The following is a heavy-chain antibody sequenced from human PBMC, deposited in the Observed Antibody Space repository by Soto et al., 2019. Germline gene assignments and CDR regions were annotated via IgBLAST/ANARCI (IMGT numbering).Heavy chain of an antibody. Sequence: SLRLSCAASGFTFSSYAMHWVRQAPGKGLEWVAVISYDGSNKYYADSVKGRFTISRDNSKNTLYLQMNSLRAEDTAVYYCARVLSVTYYDFWSGYSDGMDVWGQGTTVTVSS. J-gene: IGHJ6*02. CDR3: ARVLSVTYYDFWSGYSDGMDV. D-gene: IGHD3-3*01. V-gene: IGHV3-30-3*01. CDR2: ISYDGSNK. CDR1: GFTFSSYA.